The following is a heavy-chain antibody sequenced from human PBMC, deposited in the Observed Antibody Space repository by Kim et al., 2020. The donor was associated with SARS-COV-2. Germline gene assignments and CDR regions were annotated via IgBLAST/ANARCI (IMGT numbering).Heavy chain of an antibody. J-gene: IGHJ6*02. CDR1: GGSISSGGYY. Sequence: SETLSLTCTVSGGSISSGGYYWSWIRQHPGKGLEWIGYIYYSGSTYYNPSLKSRVTISVDTSKHQFSLKLSSVTAADTAVYYCATGGGSGRREYYYYGMDVWGQGTTVTVSS. D-gene: IGHD3-10*01. CDR2: IYYSGST. V-gene: IGHV4-31*03. CDR3: ATGGGSGRREYYYYGMDV.